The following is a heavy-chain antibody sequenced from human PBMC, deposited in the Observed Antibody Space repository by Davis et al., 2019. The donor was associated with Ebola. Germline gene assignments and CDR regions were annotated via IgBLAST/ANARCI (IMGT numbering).Heavy chain of an antibody. CDR3: AKTRSYDAFDI. D-gene: IGHD1-26*01. J-gene: IGHJ3*02. CDR1: GFTFSSYA. CDR2: ISGSGGST. Sequence: GESLKISSAASGFTFSSYAMSWVRQAPGKGLEWVSAISGSGGSTYYADSVKGRFTISRDNSKNTLYLQMNSLRAEDTAVYYCAKTRSYDAFDIWGQGTMVTVSS. V-gene: IGHV3-23*01.